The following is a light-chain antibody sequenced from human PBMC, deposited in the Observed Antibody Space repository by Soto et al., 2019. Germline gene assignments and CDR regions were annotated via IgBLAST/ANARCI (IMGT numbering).Light chain of an antibody. Sequence: QSVLTQPASVSGSPGQSITISCTGTSSDIGGYNYVSWYQQHPGTSPKLMIYDVSHRPSGVSNRFSGSKSGNTASLTISGLQAEDEADYYCSSYASSTTLLFGGGTKVTVL. J-gene: IGLJ3*02. CDR2: DVS. CDR1: SSDIGGYNY. V-gene: IGLV2-14*01. CDR3: SSYASSTTLL.